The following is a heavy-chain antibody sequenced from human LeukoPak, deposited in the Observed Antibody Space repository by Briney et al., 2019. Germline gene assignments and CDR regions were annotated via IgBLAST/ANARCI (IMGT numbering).Heavy chain of an antibody. CDR2: ISYIDVET. Sequence: GGSLRLSCAASGFTLSNYAMNWVRQAPGKGLEWVSGISYIDVETYYADSVKGRFTISRDSPKNTLYLQMNSLRVEDTAVYFCAKRGVVIRVVLVGFHKEAYYFDSWGQGALVTVSS. V-gene: IGHV3-23*01. CDR1: GFTLSNYA. J-gene: IGHJ4*02. D-gene: IGHD3-10*01. CDR3: AKRGVVIRVVLVGFHKEAYYFDS.